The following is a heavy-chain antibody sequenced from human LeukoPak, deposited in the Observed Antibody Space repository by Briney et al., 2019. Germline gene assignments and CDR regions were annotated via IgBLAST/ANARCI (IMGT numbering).Heavy chain of an antibody. D-gene: IGHD3-10*01. CDR3: ARGFYGSGSLFDY. CDR1: GGSISSGDYP. CDR2: IFHTEHT. Sequence: PSQTLSLTCAVFGGSISSGDYPWSWIRQPPGKGLEWMGYIFHTEHTSYNPSLKSRVTISVDMSKTQLSLKRSSVTAADTAVYYCARGFYGSGSLFDYWGQGTLVTVSS. V-gene: IGHV4-30-2*01. J-gene: IGHJ4*02.